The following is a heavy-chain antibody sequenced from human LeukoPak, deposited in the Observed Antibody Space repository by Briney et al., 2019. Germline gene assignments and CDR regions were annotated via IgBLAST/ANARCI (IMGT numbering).Heavy chain of an antibody. CDR1: GYTFTGYY. CDR3: AREASSNWNVDAFDI. D-gene: IGHD1-20*01. CDR2: INPNNGGT. Sequence: ASVKVSCKASGYTFTGYYIHWVRQAPGQGLEWMGRINPNNGGTNYAQKFQGRVTMTRDTSISTAYMELSRLRSDDTAVYYCAREASSNWNVDAFDIWGQGTMVTVSS. V-gene: IGHV1-2*06. J-gene: IGHJ3*02.